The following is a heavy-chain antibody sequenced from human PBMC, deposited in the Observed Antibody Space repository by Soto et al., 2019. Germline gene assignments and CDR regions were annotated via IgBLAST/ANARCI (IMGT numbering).Heavy chain of an antibody. Sequence: QAQLVESGGGVVQPGRSLRLSCAASGFTFSSYGMHWVRQAPGKGLEWVAVISFDGNTQYYADSMKGRFTISRDNSKNTLWLQMNSLRAEDTAVYYCVKPPTPHVVVLPVAIWGQGSLVTVSS. J-gene: IGHJ4*02. CDR1: GFTFSSYG. CDR2: ISFDGNTQ. V-gene: IGHV3-30*18. D-gene: IGHD2-2*01. CDR3: VKPPTPHVVVLPVAI.